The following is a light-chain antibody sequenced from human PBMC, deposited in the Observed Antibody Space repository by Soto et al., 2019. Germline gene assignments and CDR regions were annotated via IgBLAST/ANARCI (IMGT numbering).Light chain of an antibody. V-gene: IGKV3-20*01. J-gene: IGKJ4*01. CDR1: LSLTNNY. CDR2: AAS. CDR3: QQYGSSLPVT. Sequence: EIVLTQSPGTLSLSPGERATLSCRASLSLTNNYLAWYQQKPGQAPRLLIYAASSRATGIPDRFSGSESETDFNLTISRLEPEDFAVYYCQQYGSSLPVTFGGGTNVEIK.